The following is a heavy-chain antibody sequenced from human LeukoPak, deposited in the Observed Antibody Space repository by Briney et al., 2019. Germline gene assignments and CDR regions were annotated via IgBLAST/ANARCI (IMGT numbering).Heavy chain of an antibody. CDR2: INPNNGVT. CDR1: GYTFTDFY. V-gene: IGHV1-2*02. Sequence: ASVRVSGKASGYTFTDFYIHWVRQAPGQGLEWMGWINPNNGVTNSAQKFQGRVTMTRDTSISTAYMELSRLRSDDTAVYYCARVFEIGYSSGWSDYWGQGTLVTVSS. D-gene: IGHD6-19*01. CDR3: ARVFEIGYSSGWSDY. J-gene: IGHJ4*02.